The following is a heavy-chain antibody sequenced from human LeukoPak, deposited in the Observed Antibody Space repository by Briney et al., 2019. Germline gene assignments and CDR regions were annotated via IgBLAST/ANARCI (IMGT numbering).Heavy chain of an antibody. J-gene: IGHJ4*02. V-gene: IGHV1-58*02. CDR3: ARVLNRQQQLSETYYFDY. CDR2: IVVGSGNT. CDR1: GFTFTSSA. Sequence: GTSVKVSCKASGFTFTSSAMQWVRQARGQRLEWIGWIVVGSGNTNYAQKFQERVTITRDMSTSTAYMELSSLRSEDTAVYYCARVLNRQQQLSETYYFDYWGQGTLVTVSS. D-gene: IGHD6-13*01.